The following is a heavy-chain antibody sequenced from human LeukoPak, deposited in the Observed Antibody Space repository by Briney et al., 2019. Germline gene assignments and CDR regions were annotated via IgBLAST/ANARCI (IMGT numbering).Heavy chain of an antibody. J-gene: IGHJ4*02. V-gene: IGHV3-23*01. CDR3: AKDRVQLWFWDFDY. CDR2: ISGSGGST. CDR1: GFTFSSYA. D-gene: IGHD5-18*01. Sequence: GGSLRLSCAASGFTFSSYAMSWVRQASGKGLEWVSAISGSGGSTYYADSVKGRFTISRDNSKNTLYLQMNSLRAEDTAVYYCAKDRVQLWFWDFDYWGQGTLVTVSS.